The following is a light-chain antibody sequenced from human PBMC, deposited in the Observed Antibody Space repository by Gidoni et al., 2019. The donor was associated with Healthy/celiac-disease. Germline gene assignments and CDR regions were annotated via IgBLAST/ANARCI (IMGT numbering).Light chain of an antibody. Sequence: IVLTQSPGTLSFSPGERATLSCRASQSVSSSYLAWYQKKPGQAPRLLIYGASSRATGIPDRFSGSGSGTDFTLTISRLDPADFAVYYCQQYGSSPLTFXGXTKVEIK. V-gene: IGKV3-20*01. J-gene: IGKJ4*01. CDR2: GAS. CDR3: QQYGSSPLT. CDR1: QSVSSSY.